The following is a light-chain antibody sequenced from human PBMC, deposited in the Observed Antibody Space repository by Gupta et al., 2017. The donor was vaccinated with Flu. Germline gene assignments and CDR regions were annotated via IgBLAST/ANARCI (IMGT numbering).Light chain of an antibody. Sequence: PATLSVSPGERATLSCRASQSVNSNLAWYQQKPGQAPRLLIYGASTRATGIPARFSGSGSGTEFTVTISSLQSEDFAVYYCQQYNNWPYTFGQGTKLEIK. V-gene: IGKV3-15*01. CDR1: QSVNSN. CDR3: QQYNNWPYT. J-gene: IGKJ2*01. CDR2: GAS.